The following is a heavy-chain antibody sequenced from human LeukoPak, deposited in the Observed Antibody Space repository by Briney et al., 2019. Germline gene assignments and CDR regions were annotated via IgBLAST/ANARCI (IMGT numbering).Heavy chain of an antibody. D-gene: IGHD3-10*01. CDR1: GYTFTSYG. CDR3: ARLHGEFLYRDGGNWFDP. Sequence: ASVKVSCKASGYTFTSYGISWVRQAPGQVLEWMGWISAYNGNTNYAQKLQGRVTMTTDTSTSTAYMELRSLRSDDTAVYYCARLHGEFLYRDGGNWFDPWGQGTLVTVPS. J-gene: IGHJ5*02. CDR2: ISAYNGNT. V-gene: IGHV1-18*01.